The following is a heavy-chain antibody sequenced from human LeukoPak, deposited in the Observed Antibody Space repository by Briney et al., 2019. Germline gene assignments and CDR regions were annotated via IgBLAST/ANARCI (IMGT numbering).Heavy chain of an antibody. D-gene: IGHD2-8*01. J-gene: IGHJ4*02. Sequence: SVKVSCKASGGTFNSYAISWVRQAPGQGLEWMGGIIPIFGTANYAQKFQGRVTITADESTSTAYMELSSLRSEDTAVYYCARGHEGYCTNGVCYFDYWGQGTLVTVSS. CDR2: IIPIFGTA. CDR1: GGTFNSYA. CDR3: ARGHEGYCTNGVCYFDY. V-gene: IGHV1-69*13.